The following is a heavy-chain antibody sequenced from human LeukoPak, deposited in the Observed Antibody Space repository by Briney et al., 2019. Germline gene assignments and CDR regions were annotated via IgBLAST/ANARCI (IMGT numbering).Heavy chain of an antibody. Sequence: SDPLSLTCTVSGGSISSSSYYWGWIRQPPGKGLEWIGGIYYSGSTYYNPSLKSRHTLTVDNSQNHFSLKLSSVSAADTAVYYCAIRRRSLLGGVGTFDYWGQGTLVTVSS. J-gene: IGHJ4*02. CDR2: IYYSGST. CDR1: GGSISSSSYY. D-gene: IGHD3-16*01. V-gene: IGHV4-39*01. CDR3: AIRRRSLLGGVGTFDY.